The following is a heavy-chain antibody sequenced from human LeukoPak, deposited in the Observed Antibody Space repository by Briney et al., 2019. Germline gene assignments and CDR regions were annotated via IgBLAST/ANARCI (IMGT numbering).Heavy chain of an antibody. CDR3: ARDLSITMVRGGYYYYYYYMDV. J-gene: IGHJ6*03. Sequence: SETLSLTCTVSGGSISSGSYYWSWIRQPAGKGLEWIGRIYTSGSTNYNPSLKSRVTISVDTSKNQFSLKLSSVTAADTAVYYCARDLSITMVRGGYYYYYYYMDVWGKGTTVTISS. D-gene: IGHD3-10*01. V-gene: IGHV4-61*02. CDR2: IYTSGST. CDR1: GGSISSGSYY.